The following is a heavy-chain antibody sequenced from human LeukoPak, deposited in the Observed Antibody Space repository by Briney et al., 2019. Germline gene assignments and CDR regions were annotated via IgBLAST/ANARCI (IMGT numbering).Heavy chain of an antibody. CDR3: ARGYCSSTSCLRYNWFDP. Sequence: GESLKISCKGSGYSFTSYWIGWVRQMPGKGLEWMGIIYPGDSDTRYSPSFQGQVTISADKSISTAHLQWSGLQASDTAMYYCARGYCSSTSCLRYNWFDPWGQGTLVTVSS. J-gene: IGHJ5*02. D-gene: IGHD2-2*01. CDR1: GYSFTSYW. V-gene: IGHV5-51*01. CDR2: IYPGDSDT.